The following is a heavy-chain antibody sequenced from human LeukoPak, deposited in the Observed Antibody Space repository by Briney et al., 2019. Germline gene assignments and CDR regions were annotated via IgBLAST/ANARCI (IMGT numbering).Heavy chain of an antibody. CDR2: IYYSGST. V-gene: IGHV4-59*12. CDR3: ARLGTVTAIGMDY. D-gene: IGHD2-21*02. Sequence: SETLSLTCTVSGGSISSYYWSWIRQPPGKGLEWIGYIYYSGSTNYNPSLKSRVTISVDTSKNQFSLKLSSVTAADTAVYYCARLGTVTAIGMDYWGQGTLVTVSS. CDR1: GGSISSYY. J-gene: IGHJ4*02.